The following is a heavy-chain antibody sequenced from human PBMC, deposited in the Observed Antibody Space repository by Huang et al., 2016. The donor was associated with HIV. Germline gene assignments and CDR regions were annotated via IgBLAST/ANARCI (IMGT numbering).Heavy chain of an antibody. J-gene: IGHJ4*02. CDR3: GKGRTQSRKNCGVVCLAAE. CDR2: MNLHTGKR. Sequence: QVQLVQSGAEVKKPGASVKVSCKSSGSPFKTHNSNWVPQANGQGLEGMGWMNLHTGKRGCGEKCTERVTTPDNRSIKTAYMELSGLLSEDTATDYCGKGRTQSRKNCGVVCLAAEWGQGTLVTVSS. V-gene: IGHV1-8*01. CDR1: GSPFKTHN. D-gene: IGHD2-21*02.